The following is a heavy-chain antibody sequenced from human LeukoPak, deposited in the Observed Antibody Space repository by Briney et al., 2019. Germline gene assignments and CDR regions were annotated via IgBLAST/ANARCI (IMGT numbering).Heavy chain of an antibody. CDR2: IYYSGST. CDR1: GGSISSGGYY. Sequence: SQTLSLTCTVSGGSISSGGYYWSWIRQPPGKGLEWIGYIYYSGSTNYSPSLKSRLTISVDTSKNQFSLKLSSVTAADTAVYYCARTYGSSGLGYFDLWGRGTLVTVSS. V-gene: IGHV4-61*08. D-gene: IGHD6-13*01. CDR3: ARTYGSSGLGYFDL. J-gene: IGHJ2*01.